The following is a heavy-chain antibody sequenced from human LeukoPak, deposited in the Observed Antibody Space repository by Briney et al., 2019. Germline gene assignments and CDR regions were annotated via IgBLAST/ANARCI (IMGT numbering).Heavy chain of an antibody. D-gene: IGHD3-22*01. CDR2: IRYDGSNK. V-gene: IGHV3-30*02. CDR3: AKDDYRTYYYDSSGSELPDY. Sequence: GGSLRLSCAASGFTFSSYSMNWVRQAPGKGLEWVAFIRYDGSNKYYADSVKGRFTISRDNSKNTLYLQMNSLRAEDTAVYYCAKDDYRTYYYDSSGSELPDYWGQGTLVTVSS. J-gene: IGHJ4*02. CDR1: GFTFSSYS.